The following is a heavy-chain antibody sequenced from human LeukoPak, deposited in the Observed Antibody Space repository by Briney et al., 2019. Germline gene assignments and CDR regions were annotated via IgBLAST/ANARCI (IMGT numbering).Heavy chain of an antibody. CDR2: MSDGGGRT. CDR3: AKRGVVIRVILVGFHKEAYYFDS. D-gene: IGHD3-22*01. Sequence: GGSLRLSCAVSGITLSNYGMSWVRQAPGKGLEWVAGMSDGGGRTNYADSVKGRFTISRDNPKNTLYLQMNSLRAEDTAVYFCAKRGVVIRVILVGFHKEAYYFDSWGQGALVTVSS. J-gene: IGHJ4*02. V-gene: IGHV3-23*01. CDR1: GITLSNYG.